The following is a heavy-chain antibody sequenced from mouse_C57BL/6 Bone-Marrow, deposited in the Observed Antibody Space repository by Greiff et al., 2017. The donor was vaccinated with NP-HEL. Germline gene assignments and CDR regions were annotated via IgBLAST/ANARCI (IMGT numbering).Heavy chain of an antibody. CDR2: ISSGSSTI. J-gene: IGHJ2*01. Sequence: EVQLMESGGGLVKPGGSLKLSCAASGFTLSDYGMHWVRQAPEKGLEWVAYISSGSSTIYYADTVKGGFTNSRDNAKNTMFMQTTSQRSEDTATYYCARDYSYYFYYWGQGPTLTVST. CDR1: GFTLSDYG. CDR3: ARDYSYYFYY. D-gene: IGHD1-1*01. V-gene: IGHV5-17*01.